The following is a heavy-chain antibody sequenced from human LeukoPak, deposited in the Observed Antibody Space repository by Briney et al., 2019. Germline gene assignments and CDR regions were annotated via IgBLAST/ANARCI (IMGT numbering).Heavy chain of an antibody. D-gene: IGHD3-10*01. Sequence: PSETLSLTCTVSGGSISSYYWSWIRQPPGKGLEWIGYIYYSGSTNYNPSLKSRVTISVDTSKNQFSLKLSSVTAADTAVYYCARVWFGELSHWFDPWGQGTLVTVSS. CDR1: GGSISSYY. CDR3: ARVWFGELSHWFDP. J-gene: IGHJ5*02. CDR2: IYYSGST. V-gene: IGHV4-59*01.